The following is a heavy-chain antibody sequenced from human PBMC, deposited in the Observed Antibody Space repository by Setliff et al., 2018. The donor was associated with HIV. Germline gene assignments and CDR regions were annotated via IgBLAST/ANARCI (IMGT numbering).Heavy chain of an antibody. J-gene: IGHJ5*02. D-gene: IGHD2-15*01. V-gene: IGHV3-53*01. CDR2: IYSGGST. CDR1: GFTVSTYY. CDR3: ARDRTCSGGSCYGT. Sequence: GGSLRLSCAASGFTVSTYYMSWVRQAPGKGLEWVSTIYSGGSTYYADSVKGRFTISRDNSKNTLYLQMNSLRAEDTAVYYCARDRTCSGGSCYGTWGQGTMVTVSS.